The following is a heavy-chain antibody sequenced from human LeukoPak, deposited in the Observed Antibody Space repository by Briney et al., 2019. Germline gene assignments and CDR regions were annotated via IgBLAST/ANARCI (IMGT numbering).Heavy chain of an antibody. CDR1: GFTFSSYA. D-gene: IGHD6-13*01. CDR3: AKSLYVAAAGTNY. Sequence: GGSLRLSCAASGFTFSSYAMSWVRQAPGKGLEWVSAISTSGGGTYYADSVKGRFTISRDNSKNTLYLQMNSLRAEDTAVYYCAKSLYVAAAGTNYWGQGTLVTVSS. J-gene: IGHJ4*02. V-gene: IGHV3-23*01. CDR2: ISTSGGGT.